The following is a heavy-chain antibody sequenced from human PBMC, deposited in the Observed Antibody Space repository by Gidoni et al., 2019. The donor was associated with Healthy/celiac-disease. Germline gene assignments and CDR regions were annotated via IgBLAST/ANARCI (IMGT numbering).Heavy chain of an antibody. CDR1: GYTFTSYY. J-gene: IGHJ4*02. D-gene: IGHD3-22*01. V-gene: IGHV1-46*01. CDR2: INPSGGST. CDR3: VGGYYYDSSGYYAGVH. Sequence: QVQLVQSGAEVKKPGASVKVSCKASGYTFTSYYMPWVRQASGQGLEWMGIINPSGGSTSYAQKFQCRVTMTRDTSTSTVYMELSSLRSEYTAVYYCVGGYYYDSSGYYAGVHWGQGTLVTVSS.